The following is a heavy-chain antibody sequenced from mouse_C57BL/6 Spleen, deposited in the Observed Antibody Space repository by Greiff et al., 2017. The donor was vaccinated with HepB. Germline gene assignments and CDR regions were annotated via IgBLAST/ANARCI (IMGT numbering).Heavy chain of an antibody. Sequence: EVQRVESGGGLVKPGGSLKLSCAASGFTFSSYAMSWVRQTPEKRLEWVATISDGGSYTYYPDNVKGRFTISRDNAKNNLYLQMSHLKSEDTAMYYCAREGRITTVVATDAMDYWGQGTSVTVSS. CDR3: AREGRITTVVATDAMDY. CDR1: GFTFSSYA. J-gene: IGHJ4*01. D-gene: IGHD1-1*01. V-gene: IGHV5-4*01. CDR2: ISDGGSYT.